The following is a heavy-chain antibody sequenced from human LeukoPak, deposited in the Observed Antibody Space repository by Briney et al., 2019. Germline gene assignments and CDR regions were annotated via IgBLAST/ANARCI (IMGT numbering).Heavy chain of an antibody. CDR1: GGSIGSYY. Sequence: SETLSLTCTVSGGSIGSYYWSWIRQPPGKGLEWIGYIYYSGSTNYNPSLKSRVTISVDTSKNQFSLKLSSVTAADTAVYYCAREGYYDSSGYYSDWGQGTLVTVSS. CDR2: IYYSGST. J-gene: IGHJ4*02. V-gene: IGHV4-59*01. CDR3: AREGYYDSSGYYSD. D-gene: IGHD3-22*01.